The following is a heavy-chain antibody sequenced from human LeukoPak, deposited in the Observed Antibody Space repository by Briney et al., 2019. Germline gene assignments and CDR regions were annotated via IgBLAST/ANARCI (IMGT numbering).Heavy chain of an antibody. V-gene: IGHV1-3*01. CDR2: IIAGNGDT. CDR1: GYTFTTYA. D-gene: IGHD3-22*01. Sequence: ASVKVSCKASGYTFTTYAVHWVRQAPGQRLEWMGWIIAGNGDTKYSQKFQGRVTITRDTSASTAYMELSSLGYEDTAVYYCARGGGPYDSSGYYHLDYWGQGTLVTVSS. J-gene: IGHJ4*02. CDR3: ARGGGPYDSSGYYHLDY.